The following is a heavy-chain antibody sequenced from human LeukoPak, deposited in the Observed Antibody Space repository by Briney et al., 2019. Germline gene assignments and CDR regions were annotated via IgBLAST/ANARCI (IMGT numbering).Heavy chain of an antibody. CDR1: GYSFTSYW. V-gene: IGHV5-51*01. Sequence: GESLKISCKGSGYSFTSYWIGWVRQMPGKGLEWMGIIYPGDSDTRYSPSFQGQVTISADKSISTAYLQWSSLKASDTAMYYCARRANYYGSGSLRGLDYWGQGTLVTVSS. J-gene: IGHJ4*02. CDR2: IYPGDSDT. CDR3: ARRANYYGSGSLRGLDY. D-gene: IGHD3-10*01.